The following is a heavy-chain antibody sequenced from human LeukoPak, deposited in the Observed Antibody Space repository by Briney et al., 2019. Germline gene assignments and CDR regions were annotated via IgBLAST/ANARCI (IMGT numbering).Heavy chain of an antibody. J-gene: IGHJ4*02. CDR1: GGTFSSYT. D-gene: IGHD2-2*01. CDR3: ARDRLGYCSSTSCYLDLYYFGY. CDR2: IIPILGIA. Sequence: SVKVSCKASGGTFSSYTISWVRQAPGQGLEWMGRIIPILGIANYAQKFQGRVTITADKSTSTAYMELSSLRSEDTAVYYCARDRLGYCSSTSCYLDLYYFGYWGQGTLVTVSS. V-gene: IGHV1-69*04.